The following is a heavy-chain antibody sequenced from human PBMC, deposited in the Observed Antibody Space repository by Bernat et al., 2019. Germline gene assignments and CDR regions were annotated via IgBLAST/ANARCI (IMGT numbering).Heavy chain of an antibody. D-gene: IGHD2-21*02. V-gene: IGHV3-7*03. Sequence: EVQLVESGGGLVQPGGSLRLSCAASGFTFVSHWMTWVRQAPGKGLEWVANIKQDGNEKCYVDSVKGRFTISRDNARNSVYLQMNSLRAEDTGVYYCARGVHCGGGCYSWGSFDMWGQGTMVTVSS. CDR1: GFTFVSHW. CDR2: IKQDGNEK. CDR3: ARGVHCGGGCYSWGSFDM. J-gene: IGHJ3*02.